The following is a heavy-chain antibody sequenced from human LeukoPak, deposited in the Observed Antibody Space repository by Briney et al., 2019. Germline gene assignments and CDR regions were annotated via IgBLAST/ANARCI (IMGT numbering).Heavy chain of an antibody. D-gene: IGHD6-13*01. CDR2: IYYTGST. Sequence: PSETLSLTCTVSGVSISSYYWGWIRQPPGKGLEWIATIYYTGSTYYNPSLKSRVTISVDSSKSQFSLELSSVTAADTAVFYCARTFSNTWYYFDSWGQGSLVTVSS. J-gene: IGHJ4*02. V-gene: IGHV4-39*07. CDR3: ARTFSNTWYYFDS. CDR1: GVSISSYY.